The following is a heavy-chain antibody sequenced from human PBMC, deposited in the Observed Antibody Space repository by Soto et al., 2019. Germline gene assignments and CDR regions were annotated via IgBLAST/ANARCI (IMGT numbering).Heavy chain of an antibody. J-gene: IGHJ3*02. CDR2: IIPLFDAS. Sequence: QMQLVQSEAEVKKPGSSVKVSCTSFGGSINDYAINWVRQAPGQGLEWMGGIIPLFDASDYAQKFQGRVTITADASTNSAYLEASRLRSEDTAVFYWATSWRRTGDGPNKGAFDIWGQGTVVTVSS. CDR1: GGSINDYA. CDR3: ATSWRRTGDGPNKGAFDI. V-gene: IGHV1-69*01. D-gene: IGHD2-8*02.